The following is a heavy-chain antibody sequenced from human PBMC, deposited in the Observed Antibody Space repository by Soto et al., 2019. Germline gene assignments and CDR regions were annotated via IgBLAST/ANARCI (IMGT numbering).Heavy chain of an antibody. CDR3: ARQDIVLMVYANDY. J-gene: IGHJ4*02. D-gene: IGHD2-8*01. V-gene: IGHV4-39*01. CDR2: IYYSGST. Sequence: PSETLSLTCTVSGGSISSGDYYWSWIRQPPGKGLEWIGSIYYSGSTYYNPSLKSRVTISVDTSKNQFSLKLSSVTAADTAVYYCARQDIVLMVYANDYWGQGTLVTVSS. CDR1: GGSISSGDYY.